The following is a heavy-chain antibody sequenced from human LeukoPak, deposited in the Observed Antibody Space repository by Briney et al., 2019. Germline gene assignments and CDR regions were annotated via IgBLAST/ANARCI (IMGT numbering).Heavy chain of an antibody. CDR3: ARDPYSGNYGNYYYYYMDV. Sequence: GGSLRLSCATSGFTFNNYNMNWVRQAPGRALEWVSSITTSGTYIFYADSVKGRFTISRDNAKNSLYLQMNSLGPEDAAVYYCARDPYSGNYGNYYYYYMDVWGKGTTVTISS. CDR1: GFTFNNYN. D-gene: IGHD1-26*01. J-gene: IGHJ6*03. CDR2: ITTSGTYI. V-gene: IGHV3-21*01.